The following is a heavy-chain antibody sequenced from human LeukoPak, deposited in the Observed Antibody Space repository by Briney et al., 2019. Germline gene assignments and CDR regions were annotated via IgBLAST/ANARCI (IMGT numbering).Heavy chain of an antibody. CDR1: GYTFTSYA. V-gene: IGHV1-18*01. Sequence: AASVKVSCKASGYTFTSYAISWVRQAPGQGLEWMGWISAYNGNTNYAQKLQGRVTMTTDTSTSTAYMELRSLRSDDTAVYYCARRLDCGGVCYFFDYWGQGTLVTVSS. CDR3: ARRLDCGGVCYFFDY. CDR2: ISAYNGNT. D-gene: IGHD2-21*02. J-gene: IGHJ4*02.